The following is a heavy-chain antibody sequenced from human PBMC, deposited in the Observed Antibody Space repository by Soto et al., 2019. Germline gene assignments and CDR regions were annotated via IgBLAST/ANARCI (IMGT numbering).Heavy chain of an antibody. CDR2: ISSGGEYL. V-gene: IGHV3-21*01. CDR1: GLTFSTYG. D-gene: IGHD6-13*01. CDR3: ATDGAAGAVMGV. J-gene: IGHJ6*02. Sequence: EVQLVESGGGLVKPGGSLRLSCAASGLTFSTYGMNWVRQAPGKGLEWVSSISSGGEYLDYADSVKGRLTISRDNAKNSLYLQLDSLRVEDTAVYYFATDGAAGAVMGVWGQGTTVTVSS.